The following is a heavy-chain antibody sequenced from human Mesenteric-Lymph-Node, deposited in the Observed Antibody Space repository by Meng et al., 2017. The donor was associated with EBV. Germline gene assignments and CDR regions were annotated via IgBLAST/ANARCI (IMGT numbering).Heavy chain of an antibody. CDR2: IYYSGST. V-gene: IGHV4-61*01. Sequence: VRLQESGTGLVKPSETLSLTCTVSGGSVSSGSYYWSWIRQPPGKGLEWIGYIYYSGSTNYNPSLKSRVTISVDTSKNQFSLKLSSVTAADTAVYYCALIIVGATHFDYWGQGTLVTVSS. CDR1: GGSVSSGSYY. J-gene: IGHJ4*02. D-gene: IGHD1-26*01. CDR3: ALIIVGATHFDY.